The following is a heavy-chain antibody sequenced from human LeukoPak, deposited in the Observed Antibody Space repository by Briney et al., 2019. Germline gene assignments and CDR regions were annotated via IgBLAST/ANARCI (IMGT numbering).Heavy chain of an antibody. Sequence: ASVKVSCKASGGTFSSYAISWVRQAPGQGLEWMGGIIPIFGTANYAQKFQGRVTITTDESTSTAYMELSSLRSEDTAVYYCARGIQITMVRYYYYYYMDVWGQGTLVTVSS. CDR3: ARGIQITMVRYYYYYYMDV. V-gene: IGHV1-69*05. J-gene: IGHJ6*03. D-gene: IGHD3-10*01. CDR2: IIPIFGTA. CDR1: GGTFSSYA.